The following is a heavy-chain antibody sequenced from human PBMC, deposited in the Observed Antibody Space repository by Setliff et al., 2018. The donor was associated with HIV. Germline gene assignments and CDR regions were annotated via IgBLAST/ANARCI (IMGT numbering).Heavy chain of an antibody. CDR2: IYPGDSDT. CDR1: GYSFTNSW. V-gene: IGHV5-51*01. D-gene: IGHD1-26*01. CDR3: ARVRLGSGSYAGGDAFDI. Sequence: PGESLKISCRGSGYSFTNSWIGWVRQMPGKGLEWMGIIYPGDSDTRYSPSFQGQVTISADKSISTAYLQWSSLKASDTAMYYCARVRLGSGSYAGGDAFDIWGQGTMVTVSS. J-gene: IGHJ3*02.